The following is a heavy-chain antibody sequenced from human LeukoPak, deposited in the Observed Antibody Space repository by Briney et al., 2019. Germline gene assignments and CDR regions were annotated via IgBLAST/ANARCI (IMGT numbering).Heavy chain of an antibody. CDR3: ARVNYDYPDY. CDR1: GFTFSSYA. V-gene: IGHV3-64*01. J-gene: IGHJ4*02. D-gene: IGHD3-3*01. Sequence: GGSLRLSCAASGFTFSSYAMHWVRQAPGKGLEYVSANSSNGGSTYYANSVKGRFTISRDNSKNTLYLQMGSLRAEDMAVYYCARVNYDYPDYWGQGTLVTVSS. CDR2: NSSNGGST.